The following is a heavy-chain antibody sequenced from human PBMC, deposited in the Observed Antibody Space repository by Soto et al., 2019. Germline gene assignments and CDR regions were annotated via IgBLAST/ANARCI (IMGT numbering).Heavy chain of an antibody. CDR3: ARGPATVTTNPNNYYYHMDV. J-gene: IGHJ6*02. CDR2: IRYTGYT. D-gene: IGHD4-4*01. Sequence: SETLSLTCTVSSASISSSYWSWIRHPPGGGLEWIGYIRYTGYTDYTRSLKSRDTISVDTSKNQFSLSLTSVTAADTAVYYCARGPATVTTNPNNYYYHMDVWGPGTTVTV. V-gene: IGHV4-59*01. CDR1: SASISSSY.